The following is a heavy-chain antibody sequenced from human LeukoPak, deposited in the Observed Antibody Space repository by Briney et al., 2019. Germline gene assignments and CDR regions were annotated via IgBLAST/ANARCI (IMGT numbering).Heavy chain of an antibody. CDR2: ISWDGGST. J-gene: IGHJ4*02. CDR3: AKGPFGVGYYFDY. Sequence: GGSLRLSCAASGFTFSSYAMSWVRQAPGKGLEWVSLISWDGGSTYYADSVKGRFTISRDNSKNSLYLQMNSLRTEDTALYYCAKGPFGVGYYFDYWGQGTLVTVSS. D-gene: IGHD3-3*01. CDR1: GFTFSSYA. V-gene: IGHV3-43*01.